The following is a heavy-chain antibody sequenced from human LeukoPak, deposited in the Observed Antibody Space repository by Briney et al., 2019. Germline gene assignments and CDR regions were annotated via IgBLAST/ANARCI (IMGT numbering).Heavy chain of an antibody. CDR2: IYYSGST. Sequence: SETLSLTCTVSGGSISSGGYYWSWIRQHPGKGLEWIGYIYYSGSTYYNPSLKSRVTISVDTSKNQFSLKLSSVTAADTAVYYCARARYSSSFTYFDYWGQGTLVTVSS. V-gene: IGHV4-31*03. J-gene: IGHJ4*02. D-gene: IGHD6-13*01. CDR3: ARARYSSSFTYFDY. CDR1: GGSISSGGYY.